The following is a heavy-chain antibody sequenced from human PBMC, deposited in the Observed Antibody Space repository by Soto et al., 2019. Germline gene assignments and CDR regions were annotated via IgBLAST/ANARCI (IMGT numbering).Heavy chain of an antibody. J-gene: IGHJ4*02. CDR1: GGSISSGGYY. CDR2: IYYSGST. Sequence: QVQLQESGPGLVKPSQTLSLTCTVSGGSISSGGYYWSWIRHHPVKVLEWIGYIYYSGSTYYNPSLKRRVNRSVDTSKNQFSLKLSSVTAADTAVYYCARGDAEQQLDFDYWGQGTLVTVSS. D-gene: IGHD6-13*01. V-gene: IGHV4-31*03. CDR3: ARGDAEQQLDFDY.